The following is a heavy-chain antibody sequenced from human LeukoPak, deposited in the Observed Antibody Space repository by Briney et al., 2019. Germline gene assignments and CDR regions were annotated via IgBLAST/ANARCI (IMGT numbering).Heavy chain of an antibody. CDR2: IHLSGTT. CDR1: GGSISTKNW. J-gene: IGHJ4*02. CDR3: ARDPFYDILTGYLLFDY. D-gene: IGHD3-9*01. V-gene: IGHV4-4*02. Sequence: SGTLSLTCAVSGGSISTKNWWSWVRQAPGRGLEWIGEIHLSGTTNYNPSLTSRATISIDKSKTQLSLKVDSVTAADTAVYYCARDPFYDILTGYLLFDYWGQGTLVTVSS.